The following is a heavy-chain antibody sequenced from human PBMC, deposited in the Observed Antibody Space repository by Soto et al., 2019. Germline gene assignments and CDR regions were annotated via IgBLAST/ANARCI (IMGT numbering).Heavy chain of an antibody. CDR3: ARAVTWGLDV. V-gene: IGHV3-48*02. J-gene: IGHJ6*02. D-gene: IGHD3-10*01. CDR2: ISRSSTGI. Sequence: EVQLVESGGGLVQPGGSLRLSCAASGFTFSLYSMSWVRQAPGKGLEWVSYISRSSTGIHYADSVKGRFTISRDDATTSMHPQMNSLRDGDTAVYYCARAVTWGLDVWGQGTTVSISS. CDR1: GFTFSLYS.